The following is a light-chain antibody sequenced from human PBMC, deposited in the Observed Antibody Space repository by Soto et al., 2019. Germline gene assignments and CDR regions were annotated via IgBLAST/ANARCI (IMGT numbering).Light chain of an antibody. V-gene: IGKV2-28*01. J-gene: IGKJ5*01. CDR3: QQYGSSPRIS. Sequence: DIVMTQSALSMPVTPGEPASISCRSRQSLLNSNGYNYLDWYLQKPGQSPRLXXXGISRRATGIPDRFIGSGSGTHFTLTISRLEPADFALYYCQQYGSSPRISFGQGTRLEIK. CDR1: QSLLNSNGYNY. CDR2: GIS.